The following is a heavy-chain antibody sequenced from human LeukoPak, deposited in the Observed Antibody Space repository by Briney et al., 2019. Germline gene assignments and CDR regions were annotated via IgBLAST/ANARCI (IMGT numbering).Heavy chain of an antibody. D-gene: IGHD4-17*01. V-gene: IGHV5-51*01. Sequence: GESLKISCKGSGYSFTSYWIGWVRQMPGKGLEWMGIINLGDSDTRYSPSFQGQVTISADKSINTAYLQWSSLKASDTAMYYCARRHDYGDHGAFDIWGQGTMVTVSS. CDR1: GYSFTSYW. J-gene: IGHJ3*02. CDR3: ARRHDYGDHGAFDI. CDR2: INLGDSDT.